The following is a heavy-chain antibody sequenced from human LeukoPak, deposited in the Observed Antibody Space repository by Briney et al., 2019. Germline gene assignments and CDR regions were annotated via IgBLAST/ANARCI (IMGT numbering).Heavy chain of an antibody. CDR1: GYTFSSYT. Sequence: PGGSLRLSCAASGYTFSSYTMNWVRQAPGKGLEWVSSISSTSGYTYYADSVKGRFTNSRDNAKRSLELHMSSLRVEDTAVYYCATTHHYYGSPGFYYSSDAFDIWGQGTMVTVSS. V-gene: IGHV3-21*01. CDR2: ISSTSGYT. D-gene: IGHD3-10*01. CDR3: ATTHHYYGSPGFYYSSDAFDI. J-gene: IGHJ3*02.